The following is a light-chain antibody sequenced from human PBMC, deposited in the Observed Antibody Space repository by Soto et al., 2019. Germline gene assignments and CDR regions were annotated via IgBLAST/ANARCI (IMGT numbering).Light chain of an antibody. J-gene: IGLJ1*01. CDR1: SSNIGSKT. CDR2: NSY. V-gene: IGLV1-44*01. CDR3: AAWDASLNGYV. Sequence: QSALTQPPSASGTPGQRVTISCSGSSSNIGSKTVNWYQQLLGTVPKLLIYNSYQRPSGVPDRFSGSKSGTSASLAISGLQSEDEADYYCAAWDASLNGYVFGAGTKVTVL.